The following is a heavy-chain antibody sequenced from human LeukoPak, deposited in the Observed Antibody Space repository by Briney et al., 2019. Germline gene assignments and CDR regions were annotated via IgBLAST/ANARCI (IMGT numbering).Heavy chain of an antibody. CDR2: ISPGGST. CDR3: ARLGYSSGWYYYGMDV. J-gene: IGHJ6*02. Sequence: GGSLRLSCAASGFTFSNYAMSWVRQAPGKGLEWVSAISPGGSTYYADSVKGRFTISRDNSKNTLYLQMNSLRVADTAVYYCARLGYSSGWYYYGMDVWGQGTTVTVSS. D-gene: IGHD6-19*01. V-gene: IGHV3-23*01. CDR1: GFTFSNYA.